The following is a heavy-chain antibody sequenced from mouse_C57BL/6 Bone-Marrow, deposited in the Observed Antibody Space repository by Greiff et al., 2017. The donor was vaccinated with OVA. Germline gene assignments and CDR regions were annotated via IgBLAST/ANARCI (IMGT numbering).Heavy chain of an antibody. CDR2: IYPGSGST. V-gene: IGHV1-55*01. CDR1: GYTFTSYW. Sequence: QVHVKQPGAELVKPGASVKMSCKASGYTFTSYWITWVKQRPGQGLEWIGDIYPGSGSTNYNEKFKSKATLTVDTSSSTAYMQLSSLTSEDSAVYYCARLGTRFDYWGQGTTLTVSS. J-gene: IGHJ2*01. D-gene: IGHD3-3*01. CDR3: ARLGTRFDY.